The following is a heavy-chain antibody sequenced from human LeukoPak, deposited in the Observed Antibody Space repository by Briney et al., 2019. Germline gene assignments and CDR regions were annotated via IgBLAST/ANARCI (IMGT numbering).Heavy chain of an antibody. Sequence: PSETLSLTCTVSGGSISSYYWSWIRQPPGKGLEWIGYIYYSGSTNYNPSLKSRVTISVDTSKNQFSLKLSSVTAADTAVYYCARETSGITMVRGALDYWGQGTLVTVSS. V-gene: IGHV4-59*01. J-gene: IGHJ4*02. D-gene: IGHD3-10*01. CDR1: GGSISSYY. CDR3: ARETSGITMVRGALDY. CDR2: IYYSGST.